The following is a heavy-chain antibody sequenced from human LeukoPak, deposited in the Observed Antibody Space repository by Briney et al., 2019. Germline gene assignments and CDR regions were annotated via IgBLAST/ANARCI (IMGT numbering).Heavy chain of an antibody. CDR3: ARVRQGEWYFDL. J-gene: IGHJ2*01. CDR1: GFTFSNYW. Sequence: GGSRRLSCAASGFTFSNYWMHWVRQAPGKGLVWVSRINTDGSRTSYVDSVKGRFTISRDNAENTLYLQMDSLRAEDTAVYYCARVRQGEWYFDLWGRGTLVTVSS. CDR2: INTDGSRT. V-gene: IGHV3-74*01. D-gene: IGHD1-26*01.